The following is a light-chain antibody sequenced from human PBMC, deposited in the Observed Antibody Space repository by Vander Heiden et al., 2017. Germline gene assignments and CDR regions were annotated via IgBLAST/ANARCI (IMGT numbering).Light chain of an antibody. CDR2: DAD. CDR3: GAWDSSLTVVA. Sequence: QSLLPQPPSLSAAPRKTVIISCAGMSSNIGQNSVSWYQQLPGAAPRLLISDADNRPSGTPDRFSGSKSGTSSTLAITGLQTGDEGVYFCGAWDSSLTVVAFGGGTKLIVL. V-gene: IGLV1-51*01. CDR1: SSNIGQNS. J-gene: IGLJ2*01.